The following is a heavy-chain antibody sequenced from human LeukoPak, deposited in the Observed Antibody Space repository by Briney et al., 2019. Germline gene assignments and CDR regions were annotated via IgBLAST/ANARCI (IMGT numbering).Heavy chain of an antibody. CDR3: TTGATMVRGVIGY. V-gene: IGHV3-15*01. D-gene: IGHD3-10*01. CDR1: GFTFSNAW. Sequence: GGSLRLPCAASGFTFSNAWMSWVRQAPGKGLEWVGRIKSKTDGGTTDYAAPVKGRFTISRDDSKNTLYLQMNSLKTEDTAVYYCTTGATMVRGVIGYWGQGTLVTVSS. J-gene: IGHJ4*02. CDR2: IKSKTDGGTT.